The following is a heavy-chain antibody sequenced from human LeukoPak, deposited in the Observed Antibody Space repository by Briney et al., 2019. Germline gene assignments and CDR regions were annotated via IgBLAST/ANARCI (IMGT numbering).Heavy chain of an antibody. CDR3: ARGISEYYFDY. CDR1: GGSISSSNYY. CDR2: VYYSGST. D-gene: IGHD2/OR15-2a*01. Sequence: SETLSLTCTVSGGSISSSNYYWGWIRQPPGKGLECIGSVYYSGSTYYNPSLKSRVTISVDTSKNQFSLKLSSVTAADTAVYYCARGISEYYFDYWGQGTLVTVSS. J-gene: IGHJ4*02. V-gene: IGHV4-39*07.